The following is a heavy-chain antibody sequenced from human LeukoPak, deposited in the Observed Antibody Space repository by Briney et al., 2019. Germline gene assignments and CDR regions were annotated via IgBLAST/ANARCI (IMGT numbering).Heavy chain of an antibody. Sequence: ASVKDSCKASGGTFSSYAISWVRQAPGQGLEWMGRIIPILGIANYAQKFQGRVTITADKSTSTAYMELSSLRSEDTAVYYCARGRMHGDYDHWGQGTLVTVSS. V-gene: IGHV1-69*04. CDR2: IIPILGIA. J-gene: IGHJ4*02. D-gene: IGHD4-17*01. CDR1: GGTFSSYA. CDR3: ARGRMHGDYDH.